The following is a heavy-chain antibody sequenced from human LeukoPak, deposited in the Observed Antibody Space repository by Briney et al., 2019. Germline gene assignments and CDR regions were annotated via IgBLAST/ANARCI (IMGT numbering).Heavy chain of an antibody. V-gene: IGHV4-39*01. D-gene: IGHD3-22*01. CDR1: GGSITGSGYY. CDR2: IYHSGKT. Sequence: SETLSLTCSVSGGSITGSGYYWGWIRQRPGKGLEWIGSIYHSGKTYYNPSLKRRVLISVDTSKKQFSLKLTSVTAADTAVYYCTRRGPDTIVVVSPFGSWGQGTQVSVSS. CDR3: TRRGPDTIVVVSPFGS. J-gene: IGHJ5*02.